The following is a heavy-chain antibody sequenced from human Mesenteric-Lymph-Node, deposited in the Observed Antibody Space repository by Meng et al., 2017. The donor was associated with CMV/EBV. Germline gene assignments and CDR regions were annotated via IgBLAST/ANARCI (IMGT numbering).Heavy chain of an antibody. CDR2: ISYDGSNK. J-gene: IGHJ4*02. CDR1: GFTFSSYA. V-gene: IGHV3-30*04. CDR3: ARHSRAYSSGWYLPFY. Sequence: SCKASGFTFSSYAMHWVRQAPGKGLEWVAVISYDGSNKYYADSVKGRFTISRDNSKNTLYLQMNSLRAEDTAVYYCARHSRAYSSGWYLPFYWGQGTLVTVSS. D-gene: IGHD6-19*01.